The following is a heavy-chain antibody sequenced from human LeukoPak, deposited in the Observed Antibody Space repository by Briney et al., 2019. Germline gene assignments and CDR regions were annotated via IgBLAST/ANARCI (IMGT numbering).Heavy chain of an antibody. CDR2: IYYSGST. CDR3: ARGWTTNDFWSGYSTLDYYYMDV. D-gene: IGHD3-3*01. Sequence: SETLSLTCTVSGGSISSSSYYWSWIRQPPGKGLEWIGYIYYSGSTNYNPSLKSRVTISVDTSKNQFSLKLSSVTAADTAVYYCARGWTTNDFWSGYSTLDYYYMDVWGKGTTVTVSS. V-gene: IGHV4-61*01. CDR1: GGSISSSSYY. J-gene: IGHJ6*03.